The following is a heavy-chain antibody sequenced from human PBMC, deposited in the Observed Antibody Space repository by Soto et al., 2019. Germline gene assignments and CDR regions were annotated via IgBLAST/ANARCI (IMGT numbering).Heavy chain of an antibody. V-gene: IGHV3-15*07. CDR1: GFTFSNAW. CDR2: IKSKTDGGTT. CDR3: TTWEQQWGGFDP. Sequence: GESLKISCAASGFTFSNAWMNWVRQAPGKGLEWVGRIKSKTDGGTTDYAAPVKGRFTISRDDSKNTLYLQMNSLKTEDTAVYYCTTWEQQWGGFDPWGQGTLVTVSS. D-gene: IGHD6-19*01. J-gene: IGHJ5*02.